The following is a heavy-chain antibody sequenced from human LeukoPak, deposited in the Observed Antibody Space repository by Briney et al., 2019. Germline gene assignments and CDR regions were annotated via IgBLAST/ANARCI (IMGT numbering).Heavy chain of an antibody. D-gene: IGHD1-1*01. CDR3: VRRREYKHAFDL. V-gene: IGHV4-4*09. CDR1: DVSFTGYY. J-gene: IGHJ3*01. Sequence: PSETLSLTCTVSDVSFTGYYWSWVRQSPGEGLEWIGYIYSGGTTNYNPSLKSRVTMSVDTSKSRFSLKLSSVTAADTAVYYCVRRREYKHAFDLWGQGTLVTVSS. CDR2: IYSGGTT.